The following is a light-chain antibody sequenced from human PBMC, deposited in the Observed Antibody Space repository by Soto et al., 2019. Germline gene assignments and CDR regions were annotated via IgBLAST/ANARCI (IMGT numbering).Light chain of an antibody. CDR1: SSDVGSYNL. CDR3: CSYAGNWV. Sequence: QSVLTQPASVSGSPGQSITISCTGTSSDVGSYNLVSWYQQHPGKAPKLMIYEVSKRPSGGSNRFSGSKSGNTASLTISGLHAEDEADDYCCSYAGNWVFGGGTKVTVL. J-gene: IGLJ3*02. CDR2: EVS. V-gene: IGLV2-23*02.